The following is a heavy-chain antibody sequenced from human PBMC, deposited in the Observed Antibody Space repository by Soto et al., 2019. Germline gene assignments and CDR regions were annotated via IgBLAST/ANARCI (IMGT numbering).Heavy chain of an antibody. V-gene: IGHV1-69*01. J-gene: IGHJ6*02. Sequence: QVQLVQSGAVVKKPGSSVKVSCRASGGTFSSFSINWVRQAPGQGLEWMGGIMPIVGTASYAQKFQGRVTITADGSTSTAHMELSSLRSEDTAVYYCALGNAMDVWGQGTKVTVSS. CDR1: GGTFSSFS. CDR2: IMPIVGTA. CDR3: ALGNAMDV.